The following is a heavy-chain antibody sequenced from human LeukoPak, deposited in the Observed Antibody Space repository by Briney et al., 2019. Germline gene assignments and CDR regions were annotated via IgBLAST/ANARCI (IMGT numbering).Heavy chain of an antibody. D-gene: IGHD1-26*01. Sequence: PGGSLRLSCAASGFNFGDYYMSWIRQAPGKGLEWVSYISSGGSAIYYADSVKGRFTISRDNSKNTLYLQMNSLRAEDTAVYYCARMHPRSGSYLRSVSFDYWGQGTLVTVSS. V-gene: IGHV3-11*04. J-gene: IGHJ4*02. CDR3: ARMHPRSGSYLRSVSFDY. CDR2: ISSGGSAI. CDR1: GFNFGDYY.